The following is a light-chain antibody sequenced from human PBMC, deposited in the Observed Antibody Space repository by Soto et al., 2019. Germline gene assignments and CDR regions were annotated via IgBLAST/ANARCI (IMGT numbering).Light chain of an antibody. V-gene: IGLV2-14*01. CDR3: SSYTSSSTLV. CDR2: DVS. Sequence: QSVLTQPASVSGSPGQSITISCTGTISDVGGYNYVSWYQQHPGKAPKLMIYDVSNRPSGVSNRFSGSKSGNTASLTISGLQAEDEADYYCSSYTSSSTLVFGTGTKLTAL. CDR1: ISDVGGYNY. J-gene: IGLJ1*01.